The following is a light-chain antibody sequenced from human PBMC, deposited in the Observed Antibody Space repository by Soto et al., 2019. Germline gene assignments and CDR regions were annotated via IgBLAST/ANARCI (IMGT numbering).Light chain of an antibody. CDR2: DAS. V-gene: IGKV3-11*01. CDR3: QQRSNWQIT. Sequence: ETVSTQSPATLSLSPGESATLSCRASQSVSTYLAWYQQKPGQAPRLLIYDASSRVTGIPARFRGSGSGTDFTLAISSLEPDDFAVYYCQQRSNWQITFGQGTRLEIK. J-gene: IGKJ5*01. CDR1: QSVSTY.